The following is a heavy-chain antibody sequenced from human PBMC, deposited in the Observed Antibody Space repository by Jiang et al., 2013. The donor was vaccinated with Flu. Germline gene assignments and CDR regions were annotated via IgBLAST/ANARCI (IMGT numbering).Heavy chain of an antibody. J-gene: IGHJ4*02. Sequence: QLVESGGGLVQPGGSLRLSCAASGFTFSYYSMSWIRQAPGKGLEWVSYINSRSSTIHYADSVKGRFTISRDNARNSLFLQMNSLSAEDTAVYYCASVYYDNGNNRDYYGDFDYWGQGTLVIVSS. CDR3: ASVYYDNGNNRDYYGDFDY. D-gene: IGHD3-22*01. CDR1: GFTFSYYS. V-gene: IGHV3-48*01. CDR2: INSRSSTI.